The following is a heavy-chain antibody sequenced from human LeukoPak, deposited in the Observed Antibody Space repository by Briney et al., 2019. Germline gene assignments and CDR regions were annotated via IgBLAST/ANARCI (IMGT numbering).Heavy chain of an antibody. V-gene: IGHV1-2*02. CDR3: ARDRSYDFWSGYYPGDRISHFDY. D-gene: IGHD3-3*01. CDR1: GYTFTGYY. J-gene: IGHJ4*02. CDR2: INPNSGGT. Sequence: ASVKVSCKSSGYTFTGYYMHWVRPAPGQGLEWMGWINPNSGGTNYAQKFQGRVTMTRDTSISTACMELSRLRSDDMAVYYCARDRSYDFWSGYYPGDRISHFDYWGQGTLVTVSS.